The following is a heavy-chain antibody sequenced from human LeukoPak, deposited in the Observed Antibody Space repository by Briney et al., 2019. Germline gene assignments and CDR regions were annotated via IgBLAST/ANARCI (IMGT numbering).Heavy chain of an antibody. Sequence: SETLSLTCAVSGGSISSSNWWSWVRQPPGKGLEWIGEIYHSGSTNYNPSLKSRVTISVDTSKNQFSLKLSSVTAADTAVYRCARDLLWDGGNWGQGTLVTVSS. CDR3: ARDLLWDGGN. D-gene: IGHD1-26*01. J-gene: IGHJ4*02. CDR1: GGSISSSNW. V-gene: IGHV4-4*01. CDR2: IYHSGST.